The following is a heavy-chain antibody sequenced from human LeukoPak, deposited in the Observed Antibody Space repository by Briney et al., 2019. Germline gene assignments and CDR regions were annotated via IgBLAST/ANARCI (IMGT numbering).Heavy chain of an antibody. J-gene: IGHJ4*02. D-gene: IGHD1-26*01. CDR2: IYYSGST. CDR1: GGSISSYY. V-gene: IGHV4-39*01. CDR3: ARHETVGATNPPFDY. Sequence: SETLSLTCTVSGGSISSYYWGWIRQPPGKGLEWIGSIYYSGSTYYNPSLKSRVTISVDTSKNQFSLKLSSVTAADTAVYYCARHETVGATNPPFDYWGQGTLVTVSS.